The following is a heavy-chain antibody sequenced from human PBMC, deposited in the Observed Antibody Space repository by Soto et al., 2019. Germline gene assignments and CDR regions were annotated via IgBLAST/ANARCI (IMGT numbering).Heavy chain of an antibody. J-gene: IGHJ4*02. CDR1: GFTFSTYA. CDR2: ISGNGGTT. V-gene: IGHV3-23*01. CDR3: AKSNYGGNF. Sequence: EVQLLESGGGLVQPGGSLRLSCAASGFTFSTYAMSWVRQAPGKGLEGVSSISGNGGTTYYADSVKGRFTISRDNSKNTLYLHMNSLRAEDTAVYYCAKSNYGGNFWGQGTLVTVSS. D-gene: IGHD4-17*01.